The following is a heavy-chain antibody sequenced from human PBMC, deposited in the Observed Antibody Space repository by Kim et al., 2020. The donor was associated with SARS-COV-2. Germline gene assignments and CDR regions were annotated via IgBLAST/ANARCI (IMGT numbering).Heavy chain of an antibody. CDR3: ARELPRPSSGYYSSSLNINWFDP. J-gene: IGHJ5*02. D-gene: IGHD3-22*01. CDR1: GGTFSSYA. CDR2: IIPILGIA. Sequence: SVKVSCKASGGTFSSYAISWVRQAPGQGLEWMGRIIPILGIANYAQKFQGRVTITADKSTSTAYMELSSLRSEDTAVYYCARELPRPSSGYYSSSLNINWFDPWGQGTLVTVSS. V-gene: IGHV1-69*04.